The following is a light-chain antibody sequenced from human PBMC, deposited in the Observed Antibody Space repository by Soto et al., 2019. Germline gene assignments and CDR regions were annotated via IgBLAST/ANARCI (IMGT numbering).Light chain of an antibody. J-gene: IGLJ1*01. CDR1: SSDVGSYNL. V-gene: IGLV2-23*01. CDR2: EGS. CDR3: CSYAGSSTLLYV. Sequence: QSALTQPASVSGAPGQSITISCTGTSSDVGSYNLVSWYQQHPGKAPKLMIYEGSKRPSGVSNRFSGSKSGNTASLTIAGRQAEDEAEYYCCSYAGSSTLLYVVGTGTKVTVL.